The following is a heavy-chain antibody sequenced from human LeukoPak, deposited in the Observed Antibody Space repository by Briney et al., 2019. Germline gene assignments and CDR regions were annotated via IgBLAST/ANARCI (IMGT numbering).Heavy chain of an antibody. CDR3: ARAGQYNDAFDI. D-gene: IGHD1-1*01. CDR1: GGSISTSSYY. V-gene: IGHV4-39*07. J-gene: IGHJ3*02. Sequence: SETLSLTCTVSGGSISTSSYYWGWIRQPPGKGLEWIGSIFYNGGTNYNPSLKSRVTISVDTSKNQFSLNLNSVTAADTAVYYCARAGQYNDAFDIWGQGTMVTVSS. CDR2: IFYNGGT.